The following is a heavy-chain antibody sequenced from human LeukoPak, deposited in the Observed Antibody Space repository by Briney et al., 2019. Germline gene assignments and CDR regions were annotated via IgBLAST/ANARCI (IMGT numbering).Heavy chain of an antibody. Sequence: SETLSLTCTVSGGSISSYYWSWIRQPAGKALEWIGRIYTSGSINYNPSLKSRVIMSVDTSKNQFSLKLSSVTAADTAVYYCARDSTVSYYYGMDVWGQGTTVTVSS. J-gene: IGHJ6*02. CDR3: ARDSTVSYYYGMDV. V-gene: IGHV4-4*07. CDR2: IYTSGSI. CDR1: GGSISSYY. D-gene: IGHD4-17*01.